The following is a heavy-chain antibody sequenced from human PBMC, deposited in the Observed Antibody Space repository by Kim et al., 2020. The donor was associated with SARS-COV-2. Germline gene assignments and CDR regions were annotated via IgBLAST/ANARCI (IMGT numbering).Heavy chain of an antibody. CDR2: TT. CDR3: TTGGGNDYGY. J-gene: IGHJ4*02. V-gene: IGHV3-15*01. D-gene: IGHD5-12*01. Sequence: TTDYAAPVKCRITISRDASKNALYLQMNSLKTEDTAVYYCTTGGGNDYGYWGQGTLVTVSS.